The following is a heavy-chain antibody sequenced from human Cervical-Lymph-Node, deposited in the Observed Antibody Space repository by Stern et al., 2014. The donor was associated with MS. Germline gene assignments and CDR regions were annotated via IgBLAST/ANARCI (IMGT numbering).Heavy chain of an antibody. V-gene: IGHV1-69*01. Sequence: VQLVESGAEVKKPGSSVKVSCKSSGETFSSDAISWVRQAPGQGLAWMGGIIPMTEIANYAQKFQGRVTITADEATRTAYMDLSGLRSDDTAVYYCARGGSSWYSDFWGQGTLVTVSS. CDR3: ARGGSSWYSDF. CDR2: IIPMTEIA. D-gene: IGHD6-13*01. CDR1: GETFSSDA. J-gene: IGHJ4*02.